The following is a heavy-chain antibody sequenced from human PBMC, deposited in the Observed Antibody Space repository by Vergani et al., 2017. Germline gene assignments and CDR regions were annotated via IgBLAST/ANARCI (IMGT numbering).Heavy chain of an antibody. CDR2: INTNTGNP. J-gene: IGHJ6*02. V-gene: IGHV7-4-1*02. CDR1: GYTFTSYA. D-gene: IGHD6-13*01. Sequence: QVQLVQSGSEFKKPGASVKVSCKASGYTFTSYAMNWVRLPPGPGLAWIGWINTNTGNPTYAQGFTGRFVFSLDTSVSTAYLQISSLKAEDTAVYYCARDPPRGYSSSWYRYYYYYGMDVWGQGTTVTVSS. CDR3: ARDPPRGYSSSWYRYYYYYGMDV.